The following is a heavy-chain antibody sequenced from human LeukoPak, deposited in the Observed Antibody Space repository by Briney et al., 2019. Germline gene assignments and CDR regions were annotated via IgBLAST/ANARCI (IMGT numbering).Heavy chain of an antibody. CDR1: GFTFSSYA. Sequence: QPGGSLRLSCAASGFTFSSYAMSWVRQAPGRGLEWVSAISGSGGSTYYADSVKGRFTISRDNSKNTLYLQMNSLRAEDTAVYYCAKGGSSYYYYYYMDVWGKGTTVTVSS. CDR2: ISGSGGST. J-gene: IGHJ6*03. D-gene: IGHD6-6*01. CDR3: AKGGSSYYYYYYMDV. V-gene: IGHV3-23*01.